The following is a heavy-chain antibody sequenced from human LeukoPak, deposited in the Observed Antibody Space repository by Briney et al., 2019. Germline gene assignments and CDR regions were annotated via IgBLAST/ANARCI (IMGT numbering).Heavy chain of an antibody. J-gene: IGHJ4*02. CDR3: ARALSTRGYFDY. D-gene: IGHD2-15*01. CDR1: GGSISSSSYY. V-gene: IGHV4-39*07. Sequence: SETLSLTCTVSGGSISSSSYYWGWIRQPPGKGLEWIGSIYYSGSTYYNPSLKSRVTISVDTSKNQFSLKLSSVTAADTAVYYCARALSTRGYFDYWGQGTLVTVSS. CDR2: IYYSGST.